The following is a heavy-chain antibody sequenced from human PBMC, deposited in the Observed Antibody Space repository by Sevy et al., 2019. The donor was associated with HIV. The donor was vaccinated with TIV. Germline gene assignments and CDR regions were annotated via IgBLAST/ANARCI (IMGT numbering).Heavy chain of an antibody. J-gene: IGHJ4*02. Sequence: GGYLRLSCAASGFTFSSYGMHWVRQAPGKGLEWMAVIWYDGSNKYYADSVKGRFTISRDNSKNTLYLQMNSLRAEDTAVYYCARDLLRSSGEVGYYFDYWGQGTLVTVSS. CDR3: ARDLLRSSGEVGYYFDY. V-gene: IGHV3-33*01. D-gene: IGHD6-19*01. CDR2: IWYDGSNK. CDR1: GFTFSSYG.